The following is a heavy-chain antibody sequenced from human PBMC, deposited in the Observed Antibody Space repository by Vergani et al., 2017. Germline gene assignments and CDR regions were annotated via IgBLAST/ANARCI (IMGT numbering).Heavy chain of an antibody. CDR1: GDSVSSKSAA. Sequence: QVQLQQSGPGLVKPSQTLSLTCAISGDSVSSKSAAWNWLRPSPSRGLEWLGRTYFKSRWYNEYAISVKSRVTINPDTSKNQFSMQLNAVTPEDRAIYYCVRGFFYLGMDIWGQ. CDR2: TYFKSRWYN. V-gene: IGHV6-1*01. D-gene: IGHD6-25*01. CDR3: VRGFFYLGMDI. J-gene: IGHJ6*02.